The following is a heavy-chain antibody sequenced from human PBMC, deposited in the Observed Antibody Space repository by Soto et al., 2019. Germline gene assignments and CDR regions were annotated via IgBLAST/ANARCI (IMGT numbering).Heavy chain of an antibody. J-gene: IGHJ4*02. D-gene: IGHD6-19*01. CDR3: ARIYSSGWYELGY. CDR2: ISTDGSST. CDR1: GFTFSTYW. Sequence: GGSLRLSCAATGFTFSTYWMHWVRQGPGKGLVWVSRISTDGSSTSYADSVKGRFTISRDNAKNTVYLQMNSLRAEDTAVYYCARIYSSGWYELGYWGQGTLVTVSS. V-gene: IGHV3-74*01.